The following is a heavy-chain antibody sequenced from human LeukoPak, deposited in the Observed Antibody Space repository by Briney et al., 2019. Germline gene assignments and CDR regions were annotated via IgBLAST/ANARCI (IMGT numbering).Heavy chain of an antibody. D-gene: IGHD6-13*01. CDR2: ISGSGDRT. Sequence: GESLRLSCAAFGFTFSDSAMSWVRQAPGKGLEWVSAISGSGDRTFYADSVKGRFTFSRDNSKNTLYLQLNSLRAEDTAVYYCATVVRRSSWYFDHWGQGALVTVSS. J-gene: IGHJ4*02. CDR3: ATVVRRSSWYFDH. V-gene: IGHV3-23*01. CDR1: GFTFSDSA.